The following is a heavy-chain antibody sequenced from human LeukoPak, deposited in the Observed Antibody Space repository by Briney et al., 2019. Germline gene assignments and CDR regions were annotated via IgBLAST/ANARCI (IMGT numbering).Heavy chain of an antibody. Sequence: GGSLRLSCAASGFTFDDYGMSWVRQAPGKGLEWVSGINWNGGSTGYADSVKGRFTISRDNAKNSLYLQMNCLRAEDTALYYCASGYGPLFGGGFDYWGQGTLVTVSS. CDR3: ASGYGPLFGGGFDY. J-gene: IGHJ4*02. V-gene: IGHV3-20*04. CDR2: INWNGGST. CDR1: GFTFDDYG. D-gene: IGHD3-16*01.